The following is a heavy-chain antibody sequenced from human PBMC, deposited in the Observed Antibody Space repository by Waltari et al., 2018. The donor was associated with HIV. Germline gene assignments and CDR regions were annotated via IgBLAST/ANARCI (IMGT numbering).Heavy chain of an antibody. CDR1: GGSISSSSYY. CDR3: ARLPRSDEYVWGSYLADAFDI. J-gene: IGHJ3*02. D-gene: IGHD3-16*02. CDR2: IYCSGST. Sequence: QLQLQESGPGLVKPSETLSLTCTVSGGSISSSSYYWGWIRQPPGKGLEWIGSIYCSGSTYHNPCLKGRGTSAVGSAKNQFSLKLSFVTAADTAVYYCARLPRSDEYVWGSYLADAFDIWGQGTMVTVSS. V-gene: IGHV4-39*01.